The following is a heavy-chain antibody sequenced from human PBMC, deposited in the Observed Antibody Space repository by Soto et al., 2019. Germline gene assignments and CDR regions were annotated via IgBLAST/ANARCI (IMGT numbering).Heavy chain of an antibody. CDR3: YSGSYYYYYGMDV. CDR1: GYSFTSYW. V-gene: IGHV5-51*01. Sequence: GESLKISCXGSGYSFTSYWIGWVRQMPGKGREWMGIIYPGDSDTRYSPSFQGQVTISADKSISTAYLQWSSLKASDTAMYYCYSGSYYYYYGMDVWGQGTTGTVS. J-gene: IGHJ6*02. D-gene: IGHD1-26*01. CDR2: IYPGDSDT.